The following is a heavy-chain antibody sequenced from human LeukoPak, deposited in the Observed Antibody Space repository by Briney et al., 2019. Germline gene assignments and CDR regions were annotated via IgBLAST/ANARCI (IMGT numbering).Heavy chain of an antibody. J-gene: IGHJ4*02. Sequence: SVKVSCKASGGTFSSYAISWVRQAPGQGLEWMGGIIPIFGTANYAQKFQARVTITADESTSTAYMELSSLRSEDTAVYYCATNYYDSSGYYRHFDYWGQGTLVTVSS. CDR3: ATNYYDSSGYYRHFDY. CDR1: GGTFSSYA. V-gene: IGHV1-69*01. CDR2: IIPIFGTA. D-gene: IGHD3-22*01.